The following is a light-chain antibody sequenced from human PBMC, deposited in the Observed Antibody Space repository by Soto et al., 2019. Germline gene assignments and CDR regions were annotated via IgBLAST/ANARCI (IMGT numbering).Light chain of an antibody. Sequence: QSVLTQPPSVSAAPGQKVSISCSGNSSNIGSNYVCWYQQLPGTAPKLLIYEVNQRPSGVPDRFSGSKSGNTASLSVSGLQADDEADYYCNSYAGSNNLVFGGGTKLTVL. V-gene: IGLV2-8*01. J-gene: IGLJ3*02. CDR2: EVN. CDR3: NSYAGSNNLV. CDR1: SSNIGSNY.